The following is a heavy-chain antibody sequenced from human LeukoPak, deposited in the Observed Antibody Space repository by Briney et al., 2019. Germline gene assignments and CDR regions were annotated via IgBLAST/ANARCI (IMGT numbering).Heavy chain of an antibody. CDR1: GFMLDSFY. CDR3: ARSLIVASEDY. V-gene: IGHV3-11*04. Sequence: PGRSLRLSRAASGFMLDSFYMGWTRQVPGKGLDYIALISASGAVPYYAESVEGRFTISRDNAKNSVSLQMNSLSGDDTAIYYCARSLIVASEDYWGQGTQVIVSS. J-gene: IGHJ4*02. CDR2: ISASGAVP. D-gene: IGHD3-22*01.